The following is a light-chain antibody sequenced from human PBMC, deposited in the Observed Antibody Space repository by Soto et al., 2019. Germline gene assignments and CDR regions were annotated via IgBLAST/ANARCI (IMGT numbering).Light chain of an antibody. J-gene: IGKJ3*01. V-gene: IGKV3-15*01. CDR1: QSVSSN. CDR2: GAS. Sequence: EIVMTQSPGTLSVSPGERATLSCRASQSVSSNLAWYQQKPGQAPRLLIYGASTRATGIPARFSGSGSGTEFTLTISSLQSEDFAVYSCQQYDNWPPGTFGPGTKVEIK. CDR3: QQYDNWPPGT.